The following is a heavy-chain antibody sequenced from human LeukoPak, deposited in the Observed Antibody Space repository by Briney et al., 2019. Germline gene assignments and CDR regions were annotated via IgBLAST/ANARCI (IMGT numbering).Heavy chain of an antibody. CDR2: IKSKTDGGTT. CDR3: TNAIGFPEYFQH. J-gene: IGHJ1*01. CDR1: GFTFSNAW. V-gene: IGHV3-15*01. Sequence: PGGSLRLSCAASGFTFSNAWMSWVRQAPGKGLEWVGRIKSKTDGGTTDYAAPVKGRFTISRDDSKNTLYPQMNSLKTEDTAVYYCTNAIGFPEYFQHWGQGTLVTVSS.